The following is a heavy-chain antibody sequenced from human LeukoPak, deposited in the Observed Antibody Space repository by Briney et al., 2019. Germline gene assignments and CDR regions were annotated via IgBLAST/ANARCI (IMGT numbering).Heavy chain of an antibody. CDR2: IGGTGDKT. Sequence: PGGSLRLSCAASRFTFSSYAMSWVRQAPGRGLEWVSTIGGTGDKTYYADSVQGRFTISRDNSMDTLYLQMNSLKAEDTAVYCCAKDPVVYHGGSGWHYFDYWGQGTLVTVSS. CDR3: AKDPVVYHGGSGWHYFDY. J-gene: IGHJ4*02. D-gene: IGHD6-19*01. CDR1: RFTFSSYA. V-gene: IGHV3-23*01.